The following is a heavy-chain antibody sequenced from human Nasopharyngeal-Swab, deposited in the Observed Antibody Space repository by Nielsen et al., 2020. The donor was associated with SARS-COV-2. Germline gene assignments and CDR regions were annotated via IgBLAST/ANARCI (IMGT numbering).Heavy chain of an antibody. Sequence: KVSCKGSGYTFTSYWIAWVRQMPGKGPEWMGIVNPGDSSTRYSPSFEGQVTISADKSTSTAYLQWSSLKASDSGIYYCARRDSKSSGVDHWGQGTLVTVSS. J-gene: IGHJ4*02. CDR2: VNPGDSST. CDR3: ARRDSKSSGVDH. V-gene: IGHV5-51*01. D-gene: IGHD6-6*01. CDR1: GYTFTSYW.